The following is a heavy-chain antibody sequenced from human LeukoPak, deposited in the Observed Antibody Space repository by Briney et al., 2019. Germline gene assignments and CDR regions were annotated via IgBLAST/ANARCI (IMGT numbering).Heavy chain of an antibody. CDR1: GFTFSSYG. Sequence: GGSLRLSCAASGFTFSSYGMSWVRQAPGKGLEWVSAISGSGGSTYYADSVKGRFTVSRDNSKNTLYLQMNSLRAEDTAVYYCARGGTPKYYMDVWGKGTTVTVSS. D-gene: IGHD1-26*01. CDR3: ARGGTPKYYMDV. CDR2: ISGSGGST. J-gene: IGHJ6*03. V-gene: IGHV3-23*01.